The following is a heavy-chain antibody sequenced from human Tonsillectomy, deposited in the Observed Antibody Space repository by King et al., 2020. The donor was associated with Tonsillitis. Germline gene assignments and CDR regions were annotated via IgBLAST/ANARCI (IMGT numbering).Heavy chain of an antibody. CDR2: IRSKAYGGTT. J-gene: IGHJ4*02. D-gene: IGHD3-22*01. V-gene: IGHV3-49*04. Sequence: VQLVESGGGLVQPGRSLRLSCTASGFTFGDYAMSWVRQAPGKGLEWVGFIRSKAYGGTTEYAASVKGRFTISRDDSKSIAYLQMNSLKTEDTAVYYCTREGRYYDSSGYYYFWGQGTLVTVSS. CDR1: GFTFGDYA. CDR3: TREGRYYDSSGYYYF.